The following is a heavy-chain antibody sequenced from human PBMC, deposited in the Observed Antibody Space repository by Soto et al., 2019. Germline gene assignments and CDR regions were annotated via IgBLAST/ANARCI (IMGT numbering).Heavy chain of an antibody. V-gene: IGHV3-74*01. CDR3: ARGIQYRYGMDV. CDR2: INSDGSSA. J-gene: IGHJ6*02. CDR1: GFTFNNYW. Sequence: EVQVVESGGGLVQPGGSLRLSCAADGFTFNNYWMHWVRQAPGKGLVWVSRINSDGSSAFYADSVKGRFTSYRDNAKNTVYLQMNSLRAEDTDVYFCARGIQYRYGMDVWGQGTKVTVSS. D-gene: IGHD5-18*01.